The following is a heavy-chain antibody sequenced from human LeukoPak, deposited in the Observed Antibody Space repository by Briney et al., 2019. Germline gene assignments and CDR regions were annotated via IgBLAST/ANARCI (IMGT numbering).Heavy chain of an antibody. CDR2: IKQDGSEK. D-gene: IGHD4-23*01. Sequence: GGSLRLSCAVSGFTFSSYWMSWVRQAPGKGLEWVANIKQDGSEKYYVDSVKGRFTISRDNAKNSLYLQMNSLRAEDTAVYYCARDSRWYALDYWGQGTLVTVSS. J-gene: IGHJ4*02. CDR3: ARDSRWYALDY. CDR1: GFTFSSYW. V-gene: IGHV3-7*01.